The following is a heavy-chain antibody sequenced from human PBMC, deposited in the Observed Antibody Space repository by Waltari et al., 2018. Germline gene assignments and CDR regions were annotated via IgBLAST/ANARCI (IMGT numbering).Heavy chain of an antibody. J-gene: IGHJ4*02. V-gene: IGHV1-2*02. CDR3: ARDRGRWQPAALQDD. CDR1: GYTFTGYY. D-gene: IGHD3-16*01. CDR2: INPNSGGT. Sequence: QVQLVQSGAEVKKPGASVKVSCKASGYTFTGYYMHWVRQAPGQGLEWMGWINPNSGGTNYAQKFQGRVTMTRDTSISTAYMELSRLRSDDTAVYYCARDRGRWQPAALQDDWGQGTLVTVSS.